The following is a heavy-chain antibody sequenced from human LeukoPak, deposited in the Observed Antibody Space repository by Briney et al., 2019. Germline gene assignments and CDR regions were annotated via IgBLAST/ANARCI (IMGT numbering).Heavy chain of an antibody. CDR2: ISGSGGST. CDR3: AKDLLSGSYPYYFDY. CDR1: GFTFSSYA. V-gene: IGHV3-23*01. D-gene: IGHD1-26*01. Sequence: SGGSLRLSCAASGFTFSSYAMSWVRQAPGKGLEWVSAISGSGGSTYYADSVKGRFTISRDNSKNTLYLQMNSLRAEDTAVYYCAKDLLSGSYPYYFDYWGQGTLVTVSS. J-gene: IGHJ4*02.